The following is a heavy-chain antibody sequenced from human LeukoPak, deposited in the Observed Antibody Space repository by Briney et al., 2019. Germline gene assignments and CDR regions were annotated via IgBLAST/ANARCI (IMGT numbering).Heavy chain of an antibody. V-gene: IGHV3-23*01. CDR3: AKDRGDYGGIFDY. CDR2: ISGSGGST. CDR1: GFTFSSNA. J-gene: IGHJ4*02. D-gene: IGHD4-23*01. Sequence: GGSLRLSCAASGFTFSSNAMSWVRQAPGKGLEWVSAISGSGGSTYYADSVKGRFTISRDNSKNTLYLQMNSLRAEDTAVCYCAKDRGDYGGIFDYWGQGTLVTVSS.